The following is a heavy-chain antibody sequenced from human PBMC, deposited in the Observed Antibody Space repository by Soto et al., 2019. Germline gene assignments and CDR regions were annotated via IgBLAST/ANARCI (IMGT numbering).Heavy chain of an antibody. J-gene: IGHJ6*02. CDR2: IYYSGST. CDR3: ASFVRSCSGTTCYTRADV. CDR1: GGSISSYY. V-gene: IGHV4-59*01. D-gene: IGHD2-2*02. Sequence: TLSLTCTVSGGSISSYYWSWIRQPPGKGLEWIGYIYYSGSTNYNPSLKSRVTISVDTSKNQFSLKLSSVTAADTAVYHCASFVRSCSGTTCYTRADVWGQGTTVTVSS.